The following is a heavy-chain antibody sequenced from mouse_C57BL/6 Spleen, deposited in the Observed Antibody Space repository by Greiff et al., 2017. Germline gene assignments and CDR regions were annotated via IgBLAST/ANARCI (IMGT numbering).Heavy chain of an antibody. D-gene: IGHD1-1*01. V-gene: IGHV3-6*01. CDR3: AREYYYGSSSPYYAMDY. CDR1: GYSITSGYY. J-gene: IGHJ4*01. Sequence: EVKLVESGPGLVKPSQSLSLTCSVTGYSITSGYYWNWIRQFPGNKLEWMGYISYDGSNNYNPSLKNRISITRDTSKNQFFLKLNSVTTEDTATYYCAREYYYGSSSPYYAMDYWGQGTSVTVSS. CDR2: ISYDGSN.